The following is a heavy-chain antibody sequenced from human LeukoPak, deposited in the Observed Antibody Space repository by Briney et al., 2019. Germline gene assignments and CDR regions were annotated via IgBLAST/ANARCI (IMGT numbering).Heavy chain of an antibody. Sequence: SETLSLTCTVSGGSISSSTHYWGWIRQPPGKGLEWIGTTYYSGSTYYNPSLKSRVTISVDTSKNQFSLKLSSVTAADTAVYYCARHIVGGFGDSGWSDYWGQGTLVTVSS. V-gene: IGHV4-39*01. D-gene: IGHD3-10*01. CDR1: GGSISSSTHY. J-gene: IGHJ4*02. CDR2: TYYSGST. CDR3: ARHIVGGFGDSGWSDY.